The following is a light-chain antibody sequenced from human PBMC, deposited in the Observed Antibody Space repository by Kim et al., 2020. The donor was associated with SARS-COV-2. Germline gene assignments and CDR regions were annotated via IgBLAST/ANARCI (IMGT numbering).Light chain of an antibody. Sequence: EIVLTQSPGTLSLSPGERATLSCRASQSVSSTYLAWYQQKPGQAPRLFIYGASSRATGIPDRFSGSGSGTDFTLTISRLEPEDFAVYYCQQYGSSFFGQGTKLEI. CDR3: QQYGSSF. CDR1: QSVSSTY. J-gene: IGKJ2*01. CDR2: GAS. V-gene: IGKV3-20*01.